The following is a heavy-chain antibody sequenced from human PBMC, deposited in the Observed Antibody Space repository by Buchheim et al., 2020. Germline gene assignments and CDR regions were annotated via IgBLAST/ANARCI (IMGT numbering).Heavy chain of an antibody. CDR2: IWYDGSNK. CDR3: ARDERYYYGSGSYHKTYYGMDV. D-gene: IGHD3-10*01. Sequence: QVQLVESGGGVVQPGRSLRLSCAASGFTFSSYGMHWVRQAPGKGLEWVAVIWYDGSNKYYADSVKGRFTISRDNSKNTLYLQMNSLRAEDTAVYYCARDERYYYGSGSYHKTYYGMDVWGQGTT. CDR1: GFTFSSYG. J-gene: IGHJ6*02. V-gene: IGHV3-33*01.